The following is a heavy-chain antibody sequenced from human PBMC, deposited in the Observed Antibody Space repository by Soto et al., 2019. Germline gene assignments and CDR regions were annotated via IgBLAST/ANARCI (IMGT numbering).Heavy chain of an antibody. Sequence: QVQLVQSGAEVKKPGSSVKVSCKASGGTFSSYAISWVRQAPGQGLEWMGGIIPIFGTANYAQKFQGRVTITADESTSTAYMELSSLRSEDTAVCYCARDDHIAAAGGYNWFDPWGQGTLVTVSS. CDR2: IIPIFGTA. J-gene: IGHJ5*02. CDR1: GGTFSSYA. V-gene: IGHV1-69*12. D-gene: IGHD6-13*01. CDR3: ARDDHIAAAGGYNWFDP.